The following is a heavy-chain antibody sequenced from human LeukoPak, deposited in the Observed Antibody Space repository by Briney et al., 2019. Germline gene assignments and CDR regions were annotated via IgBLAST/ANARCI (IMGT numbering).Heavy chain of an antibody. CDR2: INPSGGST. CDR1: GYTFTSYY. Sequence: ASVKVSCKASGYTFTSYYMHWVRQPPGQGLEWMGIINPSGGSTSYAQKFQGRVTMTRDTSISTAYMELTRLRSDDTAVYFCARGSDYDDYFYMDFWGKGTTVTVSS. J-gene: IGHJ6*03. V-gene: IGHV1-46*01. CDR3: ARGSDYDDYFYMDF.